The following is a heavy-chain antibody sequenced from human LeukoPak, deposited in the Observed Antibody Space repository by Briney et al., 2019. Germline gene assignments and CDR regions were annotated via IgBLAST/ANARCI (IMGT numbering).Heavy chain of an antibody. J-gene: IGHJ4*02. D-gene: IGHD6-13*01. Sequence: GGSLRLSCAASGFTFSSYGMHWVRQAPGKGLEWVAVIWYDGSNKYYADSVKGRFTISRDNSKNTPYLQMNSLRAEDTAVYYCARDRARGIAAAGNLDYWGQGTLVTVSS. CDR2: IWYDGSNK. V-gene: IGHV3-33*01. CDR1: GFTFSSYG. CDR3: ARDRARGIAAAGNLDY.